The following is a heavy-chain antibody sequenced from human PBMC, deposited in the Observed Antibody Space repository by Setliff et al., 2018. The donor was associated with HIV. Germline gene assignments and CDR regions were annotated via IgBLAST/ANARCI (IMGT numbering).Heavy chain of an antibody. Sequence: SETLSLTCTVSGGSISSSSYYWGWIRQPPGKGLEWIGSIYYSGSTYYNPSLKSRVTISVDTSKNQFSLKLSSVTGADTAVYYCARILVAAAGTGFDPWGQGILVTVSS. CDR2: IYYSGST. V-gene: IGHV4-39*07. CDR1: GGSISSSSYY. CDR3: ARILVAAAGTGFDP. D-gene: IGHD6-13*01. J-gene: IGHJ5*02.